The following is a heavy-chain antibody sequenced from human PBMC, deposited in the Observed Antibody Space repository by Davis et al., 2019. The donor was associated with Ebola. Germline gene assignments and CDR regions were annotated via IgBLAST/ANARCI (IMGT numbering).Heavy chain of an antibody. J-gene: IGHJ6*04. CDR2: INHRGGSP. CDR3: ARVPQAYSSSSIRFHYYCGMDV. Sequence: ASVKVSCKASGYTFTSYAMHWVRQAPGQGLEWMGIINHRGGSPSYAQKFQGRVTMTRDTSTSTAYMELSSLGSEDTAVYYCARVPQAYSSSSIRFHYYCGMDVWGKGTTVTVSS. V-gene: IGHV1-46*01. D-gene: IGHD6-6*01. CDR1: GYTFTSYA.